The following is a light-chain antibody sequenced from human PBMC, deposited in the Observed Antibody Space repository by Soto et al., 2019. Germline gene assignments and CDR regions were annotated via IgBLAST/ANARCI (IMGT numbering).Light chain of an antibody. CDR1: QSVSSSY. Sequence: EIVLTQSPGTLSLSPGERATLSCRASQSVSSSYLAWYQQKPGQAPRLLIYGASSRATGIPDRFSGSESGTDCTLTISRLETEDFAVYYCQQYVSSPPYTFGQGTKLEIK. CDR3: QQYVSSPPYT. J-gene: IGKJ2*01. CDR2: GAS. V-gene: IGKV3-20*01.